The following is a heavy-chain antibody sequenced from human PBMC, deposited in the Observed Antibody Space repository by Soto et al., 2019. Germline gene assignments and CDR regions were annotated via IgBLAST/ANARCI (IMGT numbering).Heavy chain of an antibody. CDR2: ISWNSGSI. V-gene: IGHV3-9*01. J-gene: IGHJ3*02. Sequence: DVQLVESGGGLVQPGRSLRLSCAASGFTFDDYAMHWVRQAPGKGLEWVSGISWNSGSIGYADSVKGRFTISRDNAKNSLYLQMNSLRAEDTALYYCAKDRARRAGTPLDAFDIWGQGTMVTVSS. CDR3: AKDRARRAGTPLDAFDI. CDR1: GFTFDDYA. D-gene: IGHD6-19*01.